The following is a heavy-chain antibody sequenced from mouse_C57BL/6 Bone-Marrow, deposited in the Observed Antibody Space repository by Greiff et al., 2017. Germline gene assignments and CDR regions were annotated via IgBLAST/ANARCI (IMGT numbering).Heavy chain of an antibody. V-gene: IGHV5-15*01. CDR3: ARHVSNYDYYAMDY. Sequence: EVQGVESGGGLVQPGGSLKLSCAASGFTFSDYGMAWVRQAPRKGPEWVAFISNLAYSIYYADTVTGRFTISRENAKNTLYLELSSLRSEDTAMYYCARHVSNYDYYAMDYWGQGTSVTVSA. D-gene: IGHD2-5*01. CDR2: ISNLAYSI. J-gene: IGHJ4*01. CDR1: GFTFSDYG.